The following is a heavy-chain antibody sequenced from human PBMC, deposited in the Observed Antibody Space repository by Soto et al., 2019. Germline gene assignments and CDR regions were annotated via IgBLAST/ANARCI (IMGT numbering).Heavy chain of an antibody. CDR1: GFTFSNYW. Sequence: SLRLSCIASGFTFSNYWMHWVRQAPGKGLVWVSRINPDGSSTNYADSVKGRFTISRDNAKNTVYLQMNSLRAEDTAVYYCARDNWNSYWGQGTLVTVSS. CDR2: INPDGSST. V-gene: IGHV3-74*01. D-gene: IGHD1-7*01. J-gene: IGHJ4*02. CDR3: ARDNWNSY.